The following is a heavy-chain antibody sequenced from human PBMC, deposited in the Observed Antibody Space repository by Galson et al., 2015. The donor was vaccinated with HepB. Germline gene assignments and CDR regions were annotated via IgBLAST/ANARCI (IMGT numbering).Heavy chain of an antibody. J-gene: IGHJ6*03. V-gene: IGHV3-30*18. CDR3: AKGSGTPYYYYYFSMDV. CDR1: GFTFSSYG. D-gene: IGHD3-10*01. Sequence: SLRLSCAASGFTFSSYGMHWVRQAPGKGLEWVAVISYDGSNKYYADSVKGRFTISRDHSKNTLYLQMNSLRAEDTAVYYCAKGSGTPYYYYYFSMDVWGKGTTVTVSS. CDR2: ISYDGSNK.